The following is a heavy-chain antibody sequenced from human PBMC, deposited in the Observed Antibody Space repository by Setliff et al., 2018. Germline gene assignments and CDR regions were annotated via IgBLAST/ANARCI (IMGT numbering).Heavy chain of an antibody. D-gene: IGHD3-10*01. CDR3: ARHEFVGGYYGSVTYRHFDY. J-gene: IGHJ4*02. Sequence: ASETLSLTCTVSGDSISSTSYQWGWVRQPPGKGLEWIGSIYYAGTAYYNPSLKSRVTISVDTSKNQFSLQVTSLAATDTALYFCARHEFVGGYYGSVTYRHFDYWGQGILVTRLL. CDR1: GDSISSTSYQ. V-gene: IGHV4-39*01. CDR2: IYYAGTA.